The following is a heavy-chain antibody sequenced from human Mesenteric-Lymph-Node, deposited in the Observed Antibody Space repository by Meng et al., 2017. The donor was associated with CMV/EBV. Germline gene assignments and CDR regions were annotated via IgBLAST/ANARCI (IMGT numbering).Heavy chain of an antibody. Sequence: GGYYWSWIRQHPGKGLEWIGYVYYGGSNYYNPYLKSRVTISVDTSKNQFSLKLSSVTAADTAVYYCARAPRYYYDSSGYYHSTLFDYWGQGTLVTVSS. J-gene: IGHJ4*02. V-gene: IGHV4-31*02. CDR2: VYYGGSN. CDR3: ARAPRYYYDSSGYYHSTLFDY. CDR1: GGYY. D-gene: IGHD3-22*01.